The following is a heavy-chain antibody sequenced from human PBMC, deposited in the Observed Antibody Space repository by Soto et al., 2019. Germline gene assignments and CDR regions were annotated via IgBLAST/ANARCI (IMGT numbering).Heavy chain of an antibody. CDR2: IIPILGIA. CDR3: ARPGNSGSYYNYYYYGMDV. Sequence: GASVKVSCKASGGTFSSYTISWVRQAPGQGLEWMGRIIPILGIANYAQKFQGRVTITADKSTSTAYMELSSLRSEDTAVYYCARPGNSGSYYNYYYYGMDVWGQGTTVTVSS. CDR1: GGTFSSYT. J-gene: IGHJ6*02. V-gene: IGHV1-69*02. D-gene: IGHD1-26*01.